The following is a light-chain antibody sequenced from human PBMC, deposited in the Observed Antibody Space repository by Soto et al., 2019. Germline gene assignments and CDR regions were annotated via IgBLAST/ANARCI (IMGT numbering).Light chain of an antibody. CDR3: LQDYNYPWT. CDR2: TAS. V-gene: IGKV1-6*01. Sequence: AIQMTQSPTSLSASVGDSVTITCRASQDISNDLGWYQEKPGKAPKLLISTASSLLSGVPSRFSGSGSGTDFALPISSLQPEDFAIYYCLQDYNYPWTFGQGTKVNIK. CDR1: QDISND. J-gene: IGKJ1*01.